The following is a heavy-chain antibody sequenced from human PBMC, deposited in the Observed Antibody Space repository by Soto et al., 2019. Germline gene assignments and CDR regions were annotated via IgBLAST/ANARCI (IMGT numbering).Heavy chain of an antibody. D-gene: IGHD2-15*01. CDR2: IRGSGDST. CDR1: GLCLSSYA. V-gene: IGHV3-23*01. J-gene: IGHJ4*02. Sequence: GFLRLSCAVSGLCLSSYAMGWVRQAPGKGLEWVSAIRGSGDSTYYADSEKGRFTISRDNSKTTLYLQMNSLRPEDTAVYYWAPVCRGGSGDSGYWGQGTLVT. CDR3: APVCRGGSGDSGY.